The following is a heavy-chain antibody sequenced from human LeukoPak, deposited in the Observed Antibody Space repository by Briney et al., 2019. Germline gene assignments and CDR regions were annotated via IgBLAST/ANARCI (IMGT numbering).Heavy chain of an antibody. V-gene: IGHV3-23*01. J-gene: IGHJ4*02. D-gene: IGHD3-10*01. Sequence: PGGSLRLSCAASGFTFSSYAMSWVRQAPGKGLEWVSAISGSGGSTYYADSVKGRFTISRDNSKNTLYLQVDSLRAEDTAVYYCAKEATYYYGSGSYYNSYYFDYWGQGTLVTVSS. CDR3: AKEATYYYGSGSYYNSYYFDY. CDR2: ISGSGGST. CDR1: GFTFSSYA.